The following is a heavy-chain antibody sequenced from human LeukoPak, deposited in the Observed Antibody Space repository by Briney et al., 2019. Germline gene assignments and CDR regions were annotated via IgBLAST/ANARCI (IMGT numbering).Heavy chain of an antibody. CDR2: IYYSGST. J-gene: IGHJ3*02. CDR3: ARGTRVGATDAFDI. D-gene: IGHD1-26*01. CDR1: GGSISSYY. Sequence: PSQTLSLTCTVSGGSISSYYWSWIRQPPGKGLEWIGYIYYSGSTNYNPSLKSRVTISVDTSKNQFSLKLSSVTAADTAVYYCARGTRVGATDAFDIWGQGTMVTVSS. V-gene: IGHV4-59*08.